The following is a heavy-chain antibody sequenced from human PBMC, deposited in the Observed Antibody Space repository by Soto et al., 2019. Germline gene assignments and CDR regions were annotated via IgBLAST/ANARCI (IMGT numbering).Heavy chain of an antibody. CDR3: AKDRTVAARNFDY. J-gene: IGHJ4*02. D-gene: IGHD6-6*01. V-gene: IGHV3-23*01. CDR2: ISTSIDAT. Sequence: GGSLKPSCAASGFAFSKYSMHWVLQAPGKGLEWVSSISTSIDATYYADSVKGRFTISRDDSKNTLYLQMNSLRAEDSAVYYCAKDRTVAARNFDYWGQGTKVTVSS. CDR1: GFAFSKYS.